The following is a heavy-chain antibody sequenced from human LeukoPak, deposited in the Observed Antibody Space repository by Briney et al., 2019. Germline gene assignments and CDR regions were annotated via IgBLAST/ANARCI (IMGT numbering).Heavy chain of an antibody. Sequence: SETLSRTGDVFGGSFTDYFWTWIRQSPGKGLEWIGEINDYTGNTNYNPSLNSRVSISLEKSKNQFSLELRSVTAADTAVYYCARGRIAKIVVVHSFHYGMDVWGQGTTVTVSS. CDR3: ARGRIAKIVVVHSFHYGMDV. J-gene: IGHJ6*02. D-gene: IGHD3-22*01. CDR1: GGSFTDYF. CDR2: INDYTGNT. V-gene: IGHV4-34*01.